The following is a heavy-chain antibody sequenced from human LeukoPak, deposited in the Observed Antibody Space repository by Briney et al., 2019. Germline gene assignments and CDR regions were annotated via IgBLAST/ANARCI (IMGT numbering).Heavy chain of an antibody. CDR2: ISRSTNYT. D-gene: IGHD2-15*01. J-gene: IGHJ4*02. Sequence: PGWSLRLSCAASGFTFSSYYMNWVRQAPGKGLEWVSSISRSTNYTYYIDLVKGRFTISRDNAKNSLYLQMNSLTAEDTAVYYCTRVTYADGGYFDYWGQGTLVTVSS. V-gene: IGHV3-21*01. CDR1: GFTFSSYY. CDR3: TRVTYADGGYFDY.